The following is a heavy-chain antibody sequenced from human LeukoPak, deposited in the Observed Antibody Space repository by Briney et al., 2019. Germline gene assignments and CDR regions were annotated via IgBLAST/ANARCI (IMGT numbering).Heavy chain of an antibody. D-gene: IGHD1-26*01. Sequence: SETLSLTCTVSGGSISGYYWGWIRQPPGKGLEWIGSIYYSGNSYYNPSLKSRVTMSVDTSKNQFSLKVSSVTAADTAVYYCAGPAGTYWYFDLWGRGTLVTVSS. CDR3: AGPAGTYWYFDL. J-gene: IGHJ2*01. CDR2: IYYSGNS. V-gene: IGHV4-39*07. CDR1: GGSISGYY.